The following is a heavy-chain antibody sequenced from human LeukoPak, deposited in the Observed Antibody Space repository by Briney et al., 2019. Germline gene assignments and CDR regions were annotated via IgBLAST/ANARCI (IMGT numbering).Heavy chain of an antibody. D-gene: IGHD6-19*01. CDR3: AKNTQWLVPPDFDY. Sequence: GGSLRLSCAASKFTFSSYAMSWVRQAPGKELEWVSAIDSGGSTYYADSVKGRFTISRDNSKSTLWLQMNSLRAEDTAVYYCAKNTQWLVPPDFDYWGQGTLVTVSS. J-gene: IGHJ4*02. CDR2: IDSGGST. V-gene: IGHV3-23*01. CDR1: KFTFSSYA.